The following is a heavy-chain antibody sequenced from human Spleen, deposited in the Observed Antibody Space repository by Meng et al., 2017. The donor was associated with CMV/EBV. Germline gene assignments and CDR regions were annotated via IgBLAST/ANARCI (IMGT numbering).Heavy chain of an antibody. CDR3: ARDFGAVWFDP. CDR2: IYTSGST. CDR1: GGSISSSSYY. Sequence: LHDSGPGLVKPSETLSLTCTVSGGSISSSSYYWSWIRQPAGKGLEWIGRIYTSGSTNYNPSLKSRVTMSVDTSKNQFSLKLSSVTAADTAVYYCARDFGAVWFDPWGQGTLVTVSS. V-gene: IGHV4-61*02. J-gene: IGHJ5*02. D-gene: IGHD3-16*01.